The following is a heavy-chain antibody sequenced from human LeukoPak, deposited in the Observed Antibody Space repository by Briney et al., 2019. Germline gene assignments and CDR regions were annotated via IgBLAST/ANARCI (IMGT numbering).Heavy chain of an antibody. V-gene: IGHV4-4*07. CDR3: ARAGTIFGVVIHNWFDP. CDR2: IYTSGST. CDR1: GGSISSYY. D-gene: IGHD3-3*01. Sequence: SETLSLTCTVSGGSISSYYWSWIQQPAGKGLEWIGRIYTSGSTNYNPSLKSRVTMSVDTSKNQFSLKLSSVTAADTAVYYCARAGTIFGVVIHNWFDPWGQGTLVTVSS. J-gene: IGHJ5*02.